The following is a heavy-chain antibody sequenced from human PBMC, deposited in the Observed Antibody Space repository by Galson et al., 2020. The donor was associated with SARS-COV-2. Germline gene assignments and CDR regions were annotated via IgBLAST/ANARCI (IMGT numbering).Heavy chain of an antibody. CDR1: GGSISSGGYS. V-gene: IGHV4-30-2*01. D-gene: IGHD5-12*01. CDR2: SYHNGRT. Sequence: SETLSLTCAVSGGSISSGGYSWSWIRQTPGKGLEWIGYSYHNGRTDYSPSLKSRVSISIDRSKNQFSLKLSSVTAADTAVYYCARHGSRGYSGYGLDGDFHIWGQGTVVTVAS. J-gene: IGHJ3*02. CDR3: ARHGSRGYSGYGLDGDFHI.